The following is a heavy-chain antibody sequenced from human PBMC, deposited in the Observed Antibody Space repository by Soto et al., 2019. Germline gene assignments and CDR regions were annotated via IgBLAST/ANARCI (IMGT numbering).Heavy chain of an antibody. CDR2: IYYSGST. J-gene: IGHJ4*02. Sequence: SETLSLTCTVSGGSVSSGSYYWSWIRQPPGKGLEWIGYIYYSGSTNYNPSLKSRVTISVDTSKNQFSLKLSSVTAADTAVYYCARATSGYDLDYWGQGTLVTVSS. V-gene: IGHV4-61*01. CDR3: ARATSGYDLDY. CDR1: GGSVSSGSYY. D-gene: IGHD5-12*01.